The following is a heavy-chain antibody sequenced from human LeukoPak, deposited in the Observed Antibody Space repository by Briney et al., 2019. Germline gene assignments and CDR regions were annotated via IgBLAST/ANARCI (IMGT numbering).Heavy chain of an antibody. V-gene: IGHV3-23*01. CDR3: AKYGTLTGSNWFDP. Sequence: GGSLRLSCAASGFTFSSYAMSWVRQAPGKGLELVSAISGSGGSTYYADSVKGRFTISTDNSKNMLYLQMNSLRAEDTAVYYCAKYGTLTGSNWFDPWGQGTLVTVSS. CDR1: GFTFSSYA. J-gene: IGHJ5*02. D-gene: IGHD3-9*01. CDR2: ISGSGGST.